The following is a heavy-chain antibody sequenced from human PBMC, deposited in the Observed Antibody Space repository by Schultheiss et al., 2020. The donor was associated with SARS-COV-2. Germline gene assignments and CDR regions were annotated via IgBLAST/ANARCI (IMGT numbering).Heavy chain of an antibody. J-gene: IGHJ4*02. CDR1: GFTFSSHV. CDR2: IKSDGSST. V-gene: IGHV3-74*01. Sequence: GESLKISCAASGFTFSSHVMSWVRQTPGKGLEWVSRIKSDGSSTSYADSVKGRFTISRDNAKNTLYLQMNSLRAEDTAVYYCARDLYSSGWYEDWGQGTLVTVSS. CDR3: ARDLYSSGWYED. D-gene: IGHD6-19*01.